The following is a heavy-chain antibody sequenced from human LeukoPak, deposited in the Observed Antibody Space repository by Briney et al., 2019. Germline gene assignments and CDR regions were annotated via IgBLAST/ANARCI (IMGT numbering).Heavy chain of an antibody. D-gene: IGHD3-22*01. CDR1: GGSISSGGYY. V-gene: IGHV4-31*03. CDR2: IYYSGST. CDR3: ASHEDSSGYYLNAFDI. Sequence: PSQTLSLTCTVSGGSISSGGYYWSWIRQHPGKGLEWIGYIYYSGSTYYNPSLKCRVTISVDTSKNQFSLKLSSVTAADTAVYYCASHEDSSGYYLNAFDIWGQGTMVTVSS. J-gene: IGHJ3*02.